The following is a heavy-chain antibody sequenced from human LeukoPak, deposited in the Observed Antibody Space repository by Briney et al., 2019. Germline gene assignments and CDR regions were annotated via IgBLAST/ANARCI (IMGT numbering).Heavy chain of an antibody. CDR1: GFTFDDYA. CDR3: AKDLGWFGELPFDY. CDR2: ISWNSGSI. Sequence: GGSLRLSCAASGFTFDDYAMHWVRQAPGKGLEWVSGISWNSGSIGYADSVKGRFTISRDNAKNSLYLQMNSLRAEDTALYYCAKDLGWFGELPFDYWGQGTLVTVSS. V-gene: IGHV3-9*01. J-gene: IGHJ4*02. D-gene: IGHD3-10*01.